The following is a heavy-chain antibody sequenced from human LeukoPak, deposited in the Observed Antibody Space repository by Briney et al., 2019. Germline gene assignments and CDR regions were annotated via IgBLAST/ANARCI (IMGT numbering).Heavy chain of an antibody. D-gene: IGHD2-2*01. CDR3: ARGRGDCSSTSCSNWFDP. Sequence: GGSLRLSCAASGFTFSSYSMNWVRQAPGKGLEWVSSISSSSSYIYYADSVKGRFTISRDNAKNSLYLQMNSLRAEDTAVYYCARGRGDCSSTSCSNWFDPWGQGTLVTVSS. CDR1: GFTFSSYS. CDR2: ISSSSSYI. V-gene: IGHV3-21*01. J-gene: IGHJ5*02.